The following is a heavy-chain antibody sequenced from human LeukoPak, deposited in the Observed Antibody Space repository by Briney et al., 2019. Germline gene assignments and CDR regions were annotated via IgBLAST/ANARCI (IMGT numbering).Heavy chain of an antibody. CDR1: GFTFRIHW. CDR2: IKQDGSEK. D-gene: IGHD3-22*01. J-gene: IGHJ3*02. CDR3: ARACYYDSSGYCHDAFDI. V-gene: IGHV3-7*01. Sequence: GGSLRLSCAASGFTFRIHWMSRVREAPGKGVGWVANIKQDGSEKYYVDSVKGRFTISRDNAKNTLYLQMNSLRAEDTAVYYCARACYYDSSGYCHDAFDIWGQGTMVTVSS.